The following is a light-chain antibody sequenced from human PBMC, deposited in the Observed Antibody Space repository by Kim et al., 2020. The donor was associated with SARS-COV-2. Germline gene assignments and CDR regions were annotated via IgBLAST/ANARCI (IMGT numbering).Light chain of an antibody. J-gene: IGLJ1*01. CDR1: SSDVGGYNY. CDR2: DVS. Sequence: QSALTQPASVSGSPGQSITISCTGTSSDVGGYNYVSWYQQHPGKAPKLMIYDVSKRPSGVSNRFSDSKSGNTASLTISGLQAEDEADYYCSSYTSSSTFVFGTGTKVTVL. V-gene: IGLV2-14*01. CDR3: SSYTSSSTFV.